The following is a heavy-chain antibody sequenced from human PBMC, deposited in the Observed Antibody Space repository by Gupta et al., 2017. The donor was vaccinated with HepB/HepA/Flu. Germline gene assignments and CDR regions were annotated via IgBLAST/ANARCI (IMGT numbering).Heavy chain of an antibody. CDR3: ARDPNYDILTGYSYYFDY. CDR1: GFTFSSYA. Sequence: QVQLVESGGGVVQPGRSLRLSCAASGFTFSSYAMHWVRQAPGKGLEWVAVISYDGSNKYDADSVKGRFTISRDNSKKTLYLQMNSLRAEETAVYYCARDPNYDILTGYSYYFDYWGQGTLVTVSS. J-gene: IGHJ4*02. CDR2: ISYDGSNK. D-gene: IGHD3-9*01. V-gene: IGHV3-30-3*01.